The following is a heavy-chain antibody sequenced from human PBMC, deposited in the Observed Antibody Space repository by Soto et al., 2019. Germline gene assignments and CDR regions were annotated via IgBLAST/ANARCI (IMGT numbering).Heavy chain of an antibody. Sequence: GASVKVSCKASGYTFTSYGISWVRQAPGQGLEWMGWISAYNGNTNYAQKLQGRVTTTTDTSTSTAYMELRSLRDDDTAVYYWARDLWDSSGYYWFRPNWFGPWGKGSLFTIAS. D-gene: IGHD3-22*01. V-gene: IGHV1-18*04. J-gene: IGHJ5*02. CDR3: ARDLWDSSGYYWFRPNWFGP. CDR1: GYTFTSYG. CDR2: ISAYNGNT.